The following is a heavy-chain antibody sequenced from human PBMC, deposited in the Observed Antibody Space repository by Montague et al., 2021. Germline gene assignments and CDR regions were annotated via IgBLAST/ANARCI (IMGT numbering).Heavy chain of an antibody. V-gene: IGHV4-39*01. J-gene: IGHJ5*02. CDR3: TRPGGYCTNDTCYFWFAP. Sequence: SETLSLTCTVSGGSISGSSYCWGWIRQPPGKGLEWIGSIYSSGSTYYNPSLKSRVTISADTSKNQFSLKLSSVTAADTAVYYCTRPGGYCTNDTCYFWFAPWGQGILVTVSS. CDR1: GGSISGSSYC. CDR2: IYSSGST. D-gene: IGHD2-8*01.